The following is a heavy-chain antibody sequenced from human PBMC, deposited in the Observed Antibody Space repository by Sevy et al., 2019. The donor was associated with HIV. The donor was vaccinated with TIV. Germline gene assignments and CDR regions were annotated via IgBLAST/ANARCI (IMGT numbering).Heavy chain of an antibody. CDR1: GGSISSYY. CDR3: ARDGLLWFGELRPYGMDV. CDR2: IYYSGST. V-gene: IGHV4-59*01. Sequence: SETLSLTCTVSGGSISSYYWSWIRQPPGKGLEWIGYIYYSGSTNYNPSLKSRVTISVDTSKNQFSLKLSSVTDADTAVYYCARDGLLWFGELRPYGMDVWGQGTTVTVSS. J-gene: IGHJ6*02. D-gene: IGHD3-10*01.